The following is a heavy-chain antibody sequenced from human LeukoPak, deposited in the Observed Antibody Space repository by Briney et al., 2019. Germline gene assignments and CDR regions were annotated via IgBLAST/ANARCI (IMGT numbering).Heavy chain of an antibody. CDR2: INHSGST. CDR1: GGSFSGYY. Sequence: PSETLSLTCAVYGGSFSGYYWSWIRQPPGKGLEWIGEINHSGSTNYNPSLKSRVTISVDTSKNQFSLKLSSVTAADTAVYYCARGWEVTTFLDVWGKGTTVTVSS. V-gene: IGHV4-34*01. J-gene: IGHJ6*04. CDR3: ARGWEVTTFLDV. D-gene: IGHD4-17*01.